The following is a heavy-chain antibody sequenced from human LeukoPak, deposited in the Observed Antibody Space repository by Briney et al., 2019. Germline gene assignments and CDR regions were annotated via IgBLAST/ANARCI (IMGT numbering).Heavy chain of an antibody. V-gene: IGHV3-43*02. Sequence: GGSLRLXCAASGFTFDDYAMHWVRQAPGKGLEWVSPISGDGGSTYYADSVKGRFTISRDNSKNSLYLQMNSLRTEDTALYYCAKDTYYYDSSGYEGPSFDYWGQGTLVTVSS. CDR2: ISGDGGST. J-gene: IGHJ4*02. D-gene: IGHD3-22*01. CDR1: GFTFDDYA. CDR3: AKDTYYYDSSGYEGPSFDY.